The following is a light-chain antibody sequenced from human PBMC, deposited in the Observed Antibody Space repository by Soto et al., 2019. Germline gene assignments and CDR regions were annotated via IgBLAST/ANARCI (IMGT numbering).Light chain of an antibody. V-gene: IGKV4-1*01. CDR3: QKYYSTPPFT. CDR2: WAS. CDR1: QSVLYSSNNKNY. Sequence: DIVMTQSPDSLAVSLGERATINCKSSQSVLYSSNNKNYLAWYQQKPGQPPKLLIYWASTRESGVPDRFSGSGSRTEFTLTISSLQTEDVAVYYCQKYYSTPPFTFGPGTKVDIK. J-gene: IGKJ3*01.